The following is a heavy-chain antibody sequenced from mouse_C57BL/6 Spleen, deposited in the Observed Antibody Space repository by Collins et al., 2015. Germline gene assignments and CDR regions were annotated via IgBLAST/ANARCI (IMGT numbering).Heavy chain of an antibody. J-gene: IGHJ4*01. Sequence: LTSYAISWVRQPPGKGLEWLGVIWGDGSTNYHSALISRLSISKDKSKSQVFLKLNSLQTDDTATYYCAKRPNWDDGAMDYWGQGASVTVSS. CDR2: IWGDGST. D-gene: IGHD4-1*01. CDR3: AKRPNWDDGAMDY. CDR1: LTSYA. V-gene: IGHV2-3*01.